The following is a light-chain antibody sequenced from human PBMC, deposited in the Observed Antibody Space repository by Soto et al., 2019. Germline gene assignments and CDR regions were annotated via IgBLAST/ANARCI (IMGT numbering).Light chain of an antibody. J-gene: IGLJ1*01. Sequence: QSVLTQPSSVSGSPGQSVTISCTGTISDVGGYDYVSWYQQHPGTAPKLILYEVNNRPSGVSNRFSGSKSGNTASLIISGLQTEDEANYYCSAYTTSNPLIFGTGTKVTVL. CDR3: SAYTTSNPLI. CDR1: ISDVGGYDY. V-gene: IGLV2-14*01. CDR2: EVN.